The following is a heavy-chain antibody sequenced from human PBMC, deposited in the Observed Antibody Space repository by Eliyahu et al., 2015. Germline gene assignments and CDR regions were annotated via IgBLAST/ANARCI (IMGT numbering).Heavy chain of an antibody. CDR1: GXSIRIXSYY. Sequence: QLQLQESGPGLVKPSETLSLTCTVSGXSIRIXSYYWGWIRQPPGKGLEWIGSIYYSGSTYYNPSXKSRVTISVDTSKNQFSLKLSSVTAADTAVYYCARHLNDFWSGYYFDYWGQGTLVTVSS. D-gene: IGHD3-3*01. CDR2: IYYSGST. V-gene: IGHV4-39*01. CDR3: ARHLNDFWSGYYFDY. J-gene: IGHJ4*02.